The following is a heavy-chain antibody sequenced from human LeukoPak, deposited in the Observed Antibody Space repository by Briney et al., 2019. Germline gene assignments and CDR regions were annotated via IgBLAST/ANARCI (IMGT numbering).Heavy chain of an antibody. Sequence: ASVKVSCKASGYTFTSYGISWVLQAPGQGLEWMGWISAYNGNTNYAQKLQGRVTMTTDTSTSTAYMELRSLRSDDTAVYYCARVRYYDSSGYYLDAFDIWGQGTMVTVSS. J-gene: IGHJ3*02. CDR2: ISAYNGNT. D-gene: IGHD3-22*01. CDR1: GYTFTSYG. CDR3: ARVRYYDSSGYYLDAFDI. V-gene: IGHV1-18*01.